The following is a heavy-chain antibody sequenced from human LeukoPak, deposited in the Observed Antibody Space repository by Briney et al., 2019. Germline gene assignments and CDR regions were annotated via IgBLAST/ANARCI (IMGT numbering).Heavy chain of an antibody. D-gene: IGHD2-8*01. V-gene: IGHV3-21*01. CDR1: GXTFSRYS. CDR3: AGRDCSDGVCHFDP. CDR2: ISVSSVSI. J-gene: IGHJ5*02. Sequence: PGGSLRLSCEASGXTFSRYSMNWVRQAPGKGLEWVSSISVSSVSIYYADSVKGRFTISRDNAKNSLYLQMDSLRVEDTAVYYCAGRDCSDGVCHFDPWGQGTLVTVSS.